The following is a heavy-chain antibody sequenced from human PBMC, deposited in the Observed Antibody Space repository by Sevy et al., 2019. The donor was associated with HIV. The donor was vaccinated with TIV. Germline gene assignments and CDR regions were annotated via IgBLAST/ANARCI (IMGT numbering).Heavy chain of an antibody. V-gene: IGHV3-23*01. CDR1: GFTFGTYA. CDR2: VSGSGGSK. J-gene: IGHJ4*02. CDR3: AKHAEGGHLSHPDY. D-gene: IGHD3-16*01. Sequence: GGSLRLSCAASGFTFGTYAMNWVRQAPGKGLEWVSTVSGSGGSKYHADSVKGRFTISRDNSKNTLFLQMNSLRAEDTAVYYCAKHAEGGHLSHPDYWGQGTLVTVSS.